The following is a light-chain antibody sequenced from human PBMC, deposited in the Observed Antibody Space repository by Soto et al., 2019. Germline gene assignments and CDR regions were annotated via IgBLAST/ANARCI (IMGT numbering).Light chain of an antibody. CDR2: GAS. CDR1: QSVSSNY. CDR3: QEHGGSPRVT. Sequence: EIVLTQSPGTLSLSPGERATLSCRASQSVSSNYLAWYQQKPGQAPRLLIYGASSRATGIPDRFSGSGSGTDFTLTIRRLEPEDFAVYYCQEHGGSPRVTFGGGTKVEIK. J-gene: IGKJ4*01. V-gene: IGKV3-20*01.